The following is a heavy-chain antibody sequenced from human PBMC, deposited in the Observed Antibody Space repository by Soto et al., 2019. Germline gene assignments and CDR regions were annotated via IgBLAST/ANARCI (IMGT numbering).Heavy chain of an antibody. V-gene: IGHV5-51*01. Sequence: GESLKISCKVSGFTFTSYWITWVRQMPGKGLEWMGIIYPGDSDTRYSPSFQGQVTISADKSFTTAYLHWSSLKASDTAMYYCARQGGTTATHFDYWGQGTQVTVSS. CDR2: IYPGDSDT. CDR1: GFTFTSYW. J-gene: IGHJ4*02. D-gene: IGHD3-16*01. CDR3: ARQGGTTATHFDY.